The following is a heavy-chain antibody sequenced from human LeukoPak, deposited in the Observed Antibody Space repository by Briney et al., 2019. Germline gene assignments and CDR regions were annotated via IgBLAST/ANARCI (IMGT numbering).Heavy chain of an antibody. V-gene: IGHV1-46*01. CDR3: ARDSHDTSGYPGY. Sequence: ASVKVSCKASGYTFTSYYMHWVRQAPGQGLEWMGIINPSGGSTSYAPKFQGRVTMTRDMSTSTVYMDLSSLRSEDTAVYYCARDSHDTSGYPGYWGQETLVTVSS. D-gene: IGHD3-22*01. CDR2: INPSGGST. CDR1: GYTFTSYY. J-gene: IGHJ4*02.